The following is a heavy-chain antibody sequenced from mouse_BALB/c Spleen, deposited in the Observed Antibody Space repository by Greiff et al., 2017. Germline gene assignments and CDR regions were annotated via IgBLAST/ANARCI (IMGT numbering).Heavy chain of an antibody. CDR2: IYPGDGDT. CDR3: ARSGTTATAMDY. D-gene: IGHD1-2*01. V-gene: IGHV1-80*01. Sequence: VQLQQSGAELVRPGSSVKISCKASGYAFSGYWMNWVKQRPGQGLEWIGQIYPGDGDTNYNGKFKGKATLTADKSSSTAYMQLSSLTSEDSAVYFCARSGTTATAMDYWGQGTSVTVSA. J-gene: IGHJ4*01. CDR1: GYAFSGYW.